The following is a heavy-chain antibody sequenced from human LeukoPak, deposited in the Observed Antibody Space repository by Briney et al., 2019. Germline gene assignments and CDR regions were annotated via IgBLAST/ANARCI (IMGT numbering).Heavy chain of an antibody. J-gene: IGHJ6*02. CDR2: ITNSGNSK. V-gene: IGHV3-48*01. D-gene: IGHD5-12*01. CDR1: EFTFSSYS. Sequence: PGGSLRLSCAASEFTFSSYSMNWVRQAPGKGLEWVSYITNSGNSKSYADSVKGRFTISRDNSKNTLYLQMNSLRAEDTAVYYCAKDYDIYYYYGMDVWGQGTTVTVSS. CDR3: AKDYDIYYYYGMDV.